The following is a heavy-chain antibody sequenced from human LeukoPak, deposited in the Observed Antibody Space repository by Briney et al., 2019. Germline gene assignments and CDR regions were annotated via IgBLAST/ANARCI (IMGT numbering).Heavy chain of an antibody. CDR2: INHSGST. CDR1: GGSFSGYY. Sequence: SETLSLTCAVYGGSFSGYYWSWIRQPPGKGLEWIGEINHSGSTNYNPSLQSRVTISVDTSKNQFSLKLSSVTAADAAVYYCASATGSSWYYFDYWGQGTLVTVSS. V-gene: IGHV4-34*01. CDR3: ASATGSSWYYFDY. D-gene: IGHD6-13*01. J-gene: IGHJ4*02.